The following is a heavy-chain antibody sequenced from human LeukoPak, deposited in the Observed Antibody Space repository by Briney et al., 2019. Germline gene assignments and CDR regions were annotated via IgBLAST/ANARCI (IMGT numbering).Heavy chain of an antibody. D-gene: IGHD4-17*01. CDR3: ARYGDSGWFDP. CDR2: INSDGSST. J-gene: IGHJ5*02. V-gene: IGHV3-74*01. CDR1: GFTFSSYG. Sequence: GGSLRLSCAASGFTFSSYGMHWVRQAPGKGLVWVSRINSDGSSTCYADSVKGRFTISRDNAKNTLYLQMNSLRAEDTAVYYCARYGDSGWFDPWGQGTLVTVSS.